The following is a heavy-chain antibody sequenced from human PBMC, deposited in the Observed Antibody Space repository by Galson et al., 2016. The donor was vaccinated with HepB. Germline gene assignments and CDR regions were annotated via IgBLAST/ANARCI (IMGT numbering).Heavy chain of an antibody. CDR3: ARHSDEGRADY. CDR1: GYTFTNFW. V-gene: IGHV5-51*01. J-gene: IGHJ4*02. D-gene: IGHD5-24*01. Sequence: QSGAEVTKPGESLKISCKASGYTFTNFWIAWVRQMPGRGLELMGIIYPADSHTRYSPSFEGQVTISADKFIRTAYLQWGSVKASDTGTYYCARHSDEGRADYWGQGTLVTVAS. CDR2: IYPADSHT.